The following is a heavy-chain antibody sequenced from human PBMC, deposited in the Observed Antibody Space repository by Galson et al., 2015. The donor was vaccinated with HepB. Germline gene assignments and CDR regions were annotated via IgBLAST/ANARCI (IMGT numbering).Heavy chain of an antibody. CDR3: AKDVDIVATIGDI. J-gene: IGHJ4*02. Sequence: SLRLSCAASGFTFSSYAMSWVRQAPGKGLEWVSAISGSGGSTYYADSVKGRFTISRDSSKNTLYLQMNSLRAEDTAVYYCAKDVDIVATIGDIWGQGTLVTVSS. CDR1: GFTFSSYA. CDR2: ISGSGGST. V-gene: IGHV3-23*01. D-gene: IGHD5-12*01.